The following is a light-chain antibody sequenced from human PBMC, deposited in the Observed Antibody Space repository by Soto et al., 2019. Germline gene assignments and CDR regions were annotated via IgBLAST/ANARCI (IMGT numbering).Light chain of an antibody. Sequence: QSVLTQPRSVSGSPGQSVTSSCTGTSSDVGAYNYVSWYQQRPGEDPKLITYDVSKRPSGVPDRFSGSKSGNMASLTISGFQAEDEADFYCSSYAGILIFGGGTKLTVL. CDR1: SSDVGAYNY. V-gene: IGLV2-11*01. CDR2: DVS. J-gene: IGLJ2*01. CDR3: SSYAGILI.